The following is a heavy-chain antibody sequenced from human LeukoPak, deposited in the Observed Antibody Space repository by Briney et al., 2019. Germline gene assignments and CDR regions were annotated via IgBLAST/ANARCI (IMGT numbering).Heavy chain of an antibody. CDR2: ISSGSKYI. CDR1: GFTFSSYS. D-gene: IGHD5-18*01. Sequence: GGSLRLSCAASGFTFSSYSMNWDRQAPGKGLEWVSSISSGSKYIYNADSVKGRFTISRDNARNSLYLQMDSLRADDTAVYYCAGALSYSYGSMDFWGQGTLVIVSS. J-gene: IGHJ4*02. V-gene: IGHV3-21*01. CDR3: AGALSYSYGSMDF.